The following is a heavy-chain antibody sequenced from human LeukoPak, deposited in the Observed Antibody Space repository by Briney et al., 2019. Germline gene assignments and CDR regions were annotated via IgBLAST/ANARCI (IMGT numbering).Heavy chain of an antibody. J-gene: IGHJ6*03. V-gene: IGHV3-49*03. CDR3: AKEVPTYYYYMDV. D-gene: IGHD3-10*01. Sequence: PGGSLRLSCTASGFSFGDYGLSWFRQSPGKGLEWVGFIRGSSYGATTHYAASVEGRFTVSRDDSQNTAYLQMNSLRAEDTAVYYCAKEVPTYYYYMDVWGKGTTVTISS. CDR1: GFSFGDYG. CDR2: IRGSSYGATT.